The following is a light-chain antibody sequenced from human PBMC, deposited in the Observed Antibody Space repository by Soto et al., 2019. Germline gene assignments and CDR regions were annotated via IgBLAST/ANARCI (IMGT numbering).Light chain of an antibody. J-gene: IGKJ1*01. CDR1: QSISSW. V-gene: IGKV1-5*01. Sequence: DIQMTQSPSTLSASVGDRVTITCRASQSISSWLAWYQQKPGKAPKLLIYDASSLESGVPSRFSGSGSGTKFTFPISSLQPDDFATYYCQQYNSYSWTFGQGTKVDIK. CDR3: QQYNSYSWT. CDR2: DAS.